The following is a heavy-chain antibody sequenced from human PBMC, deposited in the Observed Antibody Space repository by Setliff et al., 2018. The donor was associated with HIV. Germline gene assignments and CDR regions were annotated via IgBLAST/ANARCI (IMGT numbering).Heavy chain of an antibody. CDR1: RFTFSSYS. J-gene: IGHJ1*01. CDR3: ASPSPYCTTASCPEYFLH. CDR2: ISSRSTYI. D-gene: IGHD2-2*01. Sequence: GGSLRLSCAASRFTFSSYSMNWVRQAPGKGLEWVSSISSRSTYIYYADSVKGRFTISRDNAKNSLYLQMNSLRAEDTAVYYCASPSPYCTTASCPEYFLHWGQGTLVTVSS. V-gene: IGHV3-21*01.